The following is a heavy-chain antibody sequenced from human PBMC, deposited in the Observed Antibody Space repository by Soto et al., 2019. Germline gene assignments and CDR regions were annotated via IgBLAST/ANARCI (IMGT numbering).Heavy chain of an antibody. D-gene: IGHD6-13*01. J-gene: IGHJ6*02. CDR3: ARGSYSSSGVGMDV. CDR1: GFTFSNSA. Sequence: QVQLVESGGAVVQPGRSLSLSCAASGFTFSNSAMHWVRQAPGKGLEWVAVLSYDGSNKYYADSVKGRFTISRDNSKNTLYLQMNRLRVEDTAVYYCARGSYSSSGVGMDVWGQGTTVTVSS. V-gene: IGHV3-30-3*01. CDR2: LSYDGSNK.